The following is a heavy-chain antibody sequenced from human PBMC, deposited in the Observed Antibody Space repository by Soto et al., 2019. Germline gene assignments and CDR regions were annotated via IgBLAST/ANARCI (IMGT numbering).Heavy chain of an antibody. Sequence: ASVKVSCKASGYTFTSYAMHWVRQAPGQRLEWMGWINAGNGNTKYSQKFQGRVTITRDTSASTAYMELSSLRAEDTAVYYCAKDKVPAGGAYSYFDYWGQGTLVTVSS. CDR2: INAGNGNT. V-gene: IGHV1-3*01. CDR1: GYTFTSYA. CDR3: AKDKVPAGGAYSYFDY. D-gene: IGHD2-2*01. J-gene: IGHJ4*02.